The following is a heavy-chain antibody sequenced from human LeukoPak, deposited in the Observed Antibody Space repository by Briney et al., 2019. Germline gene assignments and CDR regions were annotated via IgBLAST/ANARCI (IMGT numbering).Heavy chain of an antibody. CDR1: GGSISSGDYY. Sequence: SETLSLTCTASGGSISSGDYYWSWIRQPPGKGLEWIGYIYYSGSTYYNPSLKSRVTIPVDTSKNQFSLKLSSVTAADTAVYYCARDVELGYCSGGSCTGSRWFDPWGQGTLVTVSS. CDR3: ARDVELGYCSGGSCTGSRWFDP. D-gene: IGHD2-15*01. CDR2: IYYSGST. J-gene: IGHJ5*02. V-gene: IGHV4-30-4*08.